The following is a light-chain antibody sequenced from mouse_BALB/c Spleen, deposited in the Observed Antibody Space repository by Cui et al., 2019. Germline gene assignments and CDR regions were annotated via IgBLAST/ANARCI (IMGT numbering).Light chain of an antibody. J-gene: IGKJ2*01. CDR1: SSVSSSY. V-gene: IGKV4-74*01. Sequence: QIVLTQSPAIMSASLGERVTMTCTASSSVSSSYLHWYQQKPGSSPKLWIYSTSNLASGVPARFSGSGSGTSYSLTISSMEAEDAATYYCHHYHRSPYTFGGGTKLEIK. CDR3: HHYHRSPYT. CDR2: STS.